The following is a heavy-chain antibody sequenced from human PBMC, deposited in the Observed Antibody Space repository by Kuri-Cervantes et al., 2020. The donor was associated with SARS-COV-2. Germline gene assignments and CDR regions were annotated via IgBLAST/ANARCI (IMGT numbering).Heavy chain of an antibody. V-gene: IGHV3-7*01. CDR3: ARDTDYGDYYYYYGMDV. Sequence: GESLKISCAASGFTFSSYWMSWVRQAPGRGLEWVANIKQDGSEKYYVDSVKGRFTISRDNAKNSLYLQMNSLRAEDTAVYYCARDTDYGDYYYYYGMDVWGQGTTVTVSS. CDR2: IKQDGSEK. J-gene: IGHJ6*02. CDR1: GFTFSSYW. D-gene: IGHD4-17*01.